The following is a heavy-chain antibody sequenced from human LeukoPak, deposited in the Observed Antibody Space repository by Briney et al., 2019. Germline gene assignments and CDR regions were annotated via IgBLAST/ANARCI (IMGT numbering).Heavy chain of an antibody. Sequence: SENLSLTCTVSGGSISSGGYYWSWIRQHPGKGLEWIGYIYYSGTTYYNPSLKTRVTISVNTSKNQFSLKLSSVTAAVTAVYYCARALRSSKKMYYFDYWGQGTLVTVSS. J-gene: IGHJ4*02. D-gene: IGHD6-13*01. CDR1: GGSISSGGYY. CDR3: ARALRSSKKMYYFDY. V-gene: IGHV4-31*03. CDR2: IYYSGTT.